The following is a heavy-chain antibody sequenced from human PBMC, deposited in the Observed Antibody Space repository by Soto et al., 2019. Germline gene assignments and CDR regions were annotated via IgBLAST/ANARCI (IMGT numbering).Heavy chain of an antibody. CDR3: AKQESDWNDHFGY. V-gene: IGHV3-30*18. Sequence: QVQLVESGGGVVQPGRSLRLSCAASGFSFSSYGMHWVRQAPGKGLEWVAMISYDGTDEYYADSVKGRFTISRDNSKNAVYLQMNSLSAEDTAVYYWAKQESDWNDHFGYWGQGTLVTVSS. CDR1: GFSFSSYG. J-gene: IGHJ4*02. D-gene: IGHD1-1*01. CDR2: ISYDGTDE.